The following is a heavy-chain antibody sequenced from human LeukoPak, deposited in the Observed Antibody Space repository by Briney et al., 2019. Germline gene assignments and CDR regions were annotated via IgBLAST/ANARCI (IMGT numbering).Heavy chain of an antibody. J-gene: IGHJ6*03. V-gene: IGHV1-2*02. CDR2: INPNSGGT. D-gene: IGHD3-10*01. CDR3: ATGYGSGMYYYYMDV. Sequence: GASVKVSCKASGYTFTGYYMHWVRQAPGQGLEWMGWINPNSGGTNYAQKFQGRVTRTRDTSISTAYMELSRLRSDDTAVYYCATGYGSGMYYYYMDVWGKGTTVTISS. CDR1: GYTFTGYY.